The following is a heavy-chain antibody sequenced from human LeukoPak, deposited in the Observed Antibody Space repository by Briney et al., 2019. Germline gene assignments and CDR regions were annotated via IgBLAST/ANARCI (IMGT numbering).Heavy chain of an antibody. CDR1: GFTFSSYS. J-gene: IGHJ4*02. V-gene: IGHV3-21*01. CDR2: ISSTSTYI. D-gene: IGHD1-26*01. Sequence: AGGSLRLSCAASGFTFSSYSMTWVRQAAGKGLEWVSFISSTSTYIYYADAVKGRFTISRDNAKNSLYLQMNSLRAEDTAAYYCARSGRYYFGYWGQGTLVTVSS. CDR3: ARSGRYYFGY.